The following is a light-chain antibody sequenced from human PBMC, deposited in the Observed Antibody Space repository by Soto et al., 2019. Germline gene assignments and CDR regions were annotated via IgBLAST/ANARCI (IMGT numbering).Light chain of an antibody. CDR3: CSHAGSYTYV. Sequence: QSVLTQPRSVSGSPGQSLTISCTGTSSDVGGYNYVSWYQQHPGKAPKLMIYDVTKRPSGVPDRFSGSKSGNTASLTISGLQAEDEGDSYCCSHAGSYTYVFGTGTKVNVL. V-gene: IGLV2-11*01. CDR2: DVT. CDR1: SSDVGGYNY. J-gene: IGLJ1*01.